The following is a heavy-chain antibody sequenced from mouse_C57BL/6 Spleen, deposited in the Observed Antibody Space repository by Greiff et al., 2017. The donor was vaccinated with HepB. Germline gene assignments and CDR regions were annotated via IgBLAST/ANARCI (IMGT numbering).Heavy chain of an antibody. V-gene: IGHV5-9*01. CDR2: ISGGGGNT. D-gene: IGHD2-3*01. J-gene: IGHJ2*01. CDR3: ARRGYDVFTTGYFGY. Sequence: EVMLVESGGGLVKPGGSLKLSCAASGFTFSSYTMSWVRQTPEKRLEWVATISGGGGNTYYPDSVKDRFTISRDTAKNTLYLQMSSLRSEDTALYYCARRGYDVFTTGYFGYWGQGPTRTIS. CDR1: GFTFSSYT.